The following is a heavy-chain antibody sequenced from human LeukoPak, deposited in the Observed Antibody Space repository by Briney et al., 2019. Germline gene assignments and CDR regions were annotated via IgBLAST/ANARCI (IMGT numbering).Heavy chain of an antibody. V-gene: IGHV4-59*08. D-gene: IGHD3-16*01. J-gene: IGHJ4*02. CDR1: GGSISSYY. CDR2: IYYSGST. CDR3: ARRLLGPSGYFDY. Sequence: PSETLSLTCTVSGGSISSYYWSWIRQPPGKGLRWIGYIYYSGSTNYNPSLKSRVTISVDTSKNQFSLKLSSVTAADTAVYYCARRLLGPSGYFDYWGQGTLVTVSS.